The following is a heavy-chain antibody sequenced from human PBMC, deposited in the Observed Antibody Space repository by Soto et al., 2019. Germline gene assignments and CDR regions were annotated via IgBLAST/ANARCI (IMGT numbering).Heavy chain of an antibody. CDR1: GFTFSNAW. D-gene: IGHD3-10*01. Sequence: EVQLVESGGGLVKPGGSLRLSCAASGFTFSNAWMNWVRQAPGKGREWVGRIKSKTDGGTTDYAAPVKGRFTISRDDSKNTLYLQMNSLKTEDTAVYYCTTDLSPYRSLWFETTRMDVWGQGTTVTVSS. CDR3: TTDLSPYRSLWFETTRMDV. V-gene: IGHV3-15*07. CDR2: IKSKTDGGTT. J-gene: IGHJ6*02.